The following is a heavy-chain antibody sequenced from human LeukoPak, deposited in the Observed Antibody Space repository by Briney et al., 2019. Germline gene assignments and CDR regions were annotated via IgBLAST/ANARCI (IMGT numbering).Heavy chain of an antibody. CDR1: GGSISIGSYY. CDR2: LFYTGNT. CDR3: AAICSSTSCYRALER. J-gene: IGHJ4*02. V-gene: IGHV4-39*07. D-gene: IGHD2-2*02. Sequence: SETLSLTCTVSGGSISIGSYYWGWIRQPPGKGLEWIGSLFYTGNTYYNPSLKSRVTISVDTSKNQFSLKLSSVTAADTAVYYCAAICSSTSCYRALERWGQGTLVTVSS.